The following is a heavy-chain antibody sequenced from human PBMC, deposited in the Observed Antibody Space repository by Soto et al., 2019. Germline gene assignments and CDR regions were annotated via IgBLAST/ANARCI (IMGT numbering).Heavy chain of an antibody. V-gene: IGHV1-2*02. CDR1: GDSFNDYY. Sequence: QVQLVQSGAEVRKPGASVTVSCRSSGDSFNDYYIHWVRQAPGQGFEWMGWINPNGGVTKYAQKFQGGVSMTRDTSIRTGYMQLSRLRSDDTAVYYCARESGGATATLDYYCFYMDVWGTGTTVNVSS. J-gene: IGHJ6*03. CDR3: ARESGGATATLDYYCFYMDV. D-gene: IGHD5-12*01. CDR2: INPNGGVT.